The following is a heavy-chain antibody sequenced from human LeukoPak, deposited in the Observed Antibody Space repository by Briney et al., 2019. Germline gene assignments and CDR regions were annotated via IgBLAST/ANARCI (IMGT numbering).Heavy chain of an antibody. Sequence: GGSLRLSCAASEFTFSRYGMHWVRQAPGKGLEWVALIWYDGSDKYYADSVKGRFTISRDNSKNTLYLQMNSLRAEDTAVYYCARVWFGELFFDSWGQGTLVTVSS. CDR1: EFTFSRYG. V-gene: IGHV3-33*01. CDR3: ARVWFGELFFDS. D-gene: IGHD3-10*01. J-gene: IGHJ4*02. CDR2: IWYDGSDK.